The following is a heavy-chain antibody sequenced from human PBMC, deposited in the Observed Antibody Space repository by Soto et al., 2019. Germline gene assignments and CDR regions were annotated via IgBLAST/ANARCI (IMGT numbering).Heavy chain of an antibody. CDR1: GFTFSSYS. J-gene: IGHJ4*02. V-gene: IGHV3-30*03. CDR2: ISYDGSNK. Sequence: LRLSCAASGFTFSSYSMNWVRQAPGKGLEWVAVISYDGSNKYYADSVKGRFTISRDNSKNTLYLQMNSLRAEDTAVYYCARSPVVTAIGNFDYWGQGTLVTVSS. D-gene: IGHD2-21*02. CDR3: ARSPVVTAIGNFDY.